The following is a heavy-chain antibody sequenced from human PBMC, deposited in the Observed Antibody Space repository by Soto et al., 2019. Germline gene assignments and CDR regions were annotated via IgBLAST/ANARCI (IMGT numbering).Heavy chain of an antibody. Sequence: GGSLRLSCAASGFTFSSYGMHWVRQAPGKGLEWVAVIWYDGSNKYYADSVKGRFTISRDNSKNTLYLQMNSLRAEDTAVYYCARDRSAYYDFWSGDYYYYGMDVWGQGTTVTVS. CDR1: GFTFSSYG. J-gene: IGHJ6*02. V-gene: IGHV3-33*01. CDR2: IWYDGSNK. CDR3: ARDRSAYYDFWSGDYYYYGMDV. D-gene: IGHD3-3*01.